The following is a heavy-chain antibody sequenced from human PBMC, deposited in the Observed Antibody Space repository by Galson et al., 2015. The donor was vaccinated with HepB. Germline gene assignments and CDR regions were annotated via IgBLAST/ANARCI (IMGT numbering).Heavy chain of an antibody. CDR2: IKQDGSEK. CDR1: GFTFSSYW. D-gene: IGHD6-19*01. CDR3: ARDSRYSSVWSPRPLDY. V-gene: IGHV3-7*03. J-gene: IGHJ4*02. Sequence: SLRLSCAASGFTFSSYWMTWVRQAPGKGLEWVANIKQDGSEKYYVDSVKGRFTISRDNAKNSLYPQMNSLRTEDTAVYFCARDSRYSSVWSPRPLDYWGQGTLVTVSS.